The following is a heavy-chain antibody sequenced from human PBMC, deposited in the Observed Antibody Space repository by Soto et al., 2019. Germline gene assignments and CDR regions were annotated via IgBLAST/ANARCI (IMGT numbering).Heavy chain of an antibody. V-gene: IGHV3-23*01. Sequence: PGGSLRLSCAASGFTFSSYAMSWVRQAPGKGLEWVSAISGSGGSTYYADSVKGRFTISRDNSKNTLYLQMNSLRAEDTAVYYCANKGGEIAAAGPFDYWGQGTLVTVSS. CDR2: ISGSGGST. CDR1: GFTFSSYA. J-gene: IGHJ4*02. D-gene: IGHD6-13*01. CDR3: ANKGGEIAAAGPFDY.